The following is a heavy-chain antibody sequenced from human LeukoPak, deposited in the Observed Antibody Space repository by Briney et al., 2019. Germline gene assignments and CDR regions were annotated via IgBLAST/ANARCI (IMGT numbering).Heavy chain of an antibody. Sequence: SEALSLTCTVSGGSISSYYWSWIRQPPGKGLEWTGYIYYSGSTNYNPSLKSRVTISVDTSKIQFSLKLSSVTAADTAVYYCAREVEGSWPYFDYWGQGTLVTVSS. V-gene: IGHV4-59*01. J-gene: IGHJ4*02. CDR1: GGSISSYY. CDR2: IYYSGST. D-gene: IGHD6-13*01. CDR3: AREVEGSWPYFDY.